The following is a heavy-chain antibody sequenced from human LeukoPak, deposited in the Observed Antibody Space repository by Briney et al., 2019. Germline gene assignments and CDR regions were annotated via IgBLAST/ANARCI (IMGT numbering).Heavy chain of an antibody. J-gene: IGHJ6*03. CDR2: INHSGST. V-gene: IGHV4-34*01. CDR3: ARQNDYYYYMDV. CDR1: GGSFSGYY. Sequence: PSETLSLTCAVYGGSFSGYYWSWIRQPPGKGLEWIGEINHSGSTNYNPSLKSRVTISVDTSKNQFSLKLSSVTAADTAVYYCARQNDYYYYMDVWGKGTTVTISS. D-gene: IGHD1-1*01.